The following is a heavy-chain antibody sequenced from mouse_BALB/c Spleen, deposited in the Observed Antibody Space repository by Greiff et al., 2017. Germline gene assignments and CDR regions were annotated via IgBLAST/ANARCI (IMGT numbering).Heavy chain of an antibody. D-gene: IGHD2-10*01. CDR3: ARDAYYGNFYAMDY. CDR1: GYSITSGYY. J-gene: IGHJ4*01. V-gene: IGHV3-6*02. CDR2: ISYDGSN. Sequence: EVQRVESGPGLVKPSQSLSLTCSVTGYSITSGYYWNWIRQFPGNKLEWMGYISYDGSNNYNPSLKNRISITRDTSKNQFFLKLNSVTTEDTATYYCARDAYYGNFYAMDYWGQGTSVTVSS.